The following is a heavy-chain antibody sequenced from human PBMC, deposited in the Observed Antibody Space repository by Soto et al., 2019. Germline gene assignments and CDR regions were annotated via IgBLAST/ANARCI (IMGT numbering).Heavy chain of an antibody. CDR3: AKDRMGAGVRVYFAY. J-gene: IGHJ4*02. Sequence: QVQLVESGGGVVQPGKSLGLSCAGSGFTFSSYGMDWVRQAPGKGLEWVAVISYDGSNKYYADSVKGRFTISRDNSKNTLYLQMSSLRAADTAVYYCAKDRMGAGVRVYFAYWGQGTLVTVSS. CDR1: GFTFSSYG. CDR2: ISYDGSNK. V-gene: IGHV3-30*18. D-gene: IGHD3-10*01.